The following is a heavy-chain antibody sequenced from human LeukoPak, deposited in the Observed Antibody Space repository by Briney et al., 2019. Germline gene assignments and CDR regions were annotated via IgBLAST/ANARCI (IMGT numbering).Heavy chain of an antibody. CDR2: ISGNNDNP. CDR3: ARDGTSTDDY. V-gene: IGHV1-18*01. J-gene: IGHJ4*02. CDR1: GYTFSNFG. Sequence: ASVKVSCKTSGYTFSNFGISWVRQAPGQGLEWMAWISGNNDNPNYGQKFQGRFTVTTDSSTSTAYMELRNLRSDDTAVYYCARDGTSTDDYWGQGTLVTVSS. D-gene: IGHD2-2*01.